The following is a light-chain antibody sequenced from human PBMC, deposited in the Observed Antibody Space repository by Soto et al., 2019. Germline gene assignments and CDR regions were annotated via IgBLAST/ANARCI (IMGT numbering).Light chain of an antibody. Sequence: EIQMTQSSSTLSASVRDRVTFTCRDSQRVSSWLAGYQQKQGQGPKLLIYDVGGLEGGVPSRFSGSGSGTEFTLTISSGQPDDFATYYCQQYNTYSTFGQGTKVDIK. CDR3: QQYNTYST. V-gene: IGKV1-5*01. CDR2: DVG. CDR1: QRVSSW. J-gene: IGKJ2*01.